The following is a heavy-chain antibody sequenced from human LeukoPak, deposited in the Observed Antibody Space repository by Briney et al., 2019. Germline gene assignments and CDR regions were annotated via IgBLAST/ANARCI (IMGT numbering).Heavy chain of an antibody. J-gene: IGHJ3*02. V-gene: IGHV3-7*01. CDR3: ARDSTGWQADSFDI. CDR2: IKQDGSEQ. D-gene: IGHD2-8*02. CDR1: GFTFSSHR. Sequence: PGGSLRLSCVASGFTFSSHRMSWVRQAPGKGLEWVADIKQDGSEQYYVDSVRGRFTISRDNGKNSLYLQKYSLRVEDTAVYFCARDSTGWQADSFDIWGQGTMVTVSS.